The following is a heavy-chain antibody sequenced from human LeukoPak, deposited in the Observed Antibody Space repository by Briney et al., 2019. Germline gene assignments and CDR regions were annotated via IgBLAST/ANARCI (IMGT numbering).Heavy chain of an antibody. V-gene: IGHV4-4*07. CDR2: VYSSGTT. J-gene: IGHJ4*02. Sequence: SETLSLTCSVSGGSINSHYWSWIRQPAGKGLEWIGRVYSSGTTNYSPSLKSRVTMSVDTSKNQFSLRLTSVTAADTAVYYCARRSSSGYYYPFDYWGQGTLVTVSS. D-gene: IGHD3-22*01. CDR1: GGSINSHY. CDR3: ARRSSSGYYYPFDY.